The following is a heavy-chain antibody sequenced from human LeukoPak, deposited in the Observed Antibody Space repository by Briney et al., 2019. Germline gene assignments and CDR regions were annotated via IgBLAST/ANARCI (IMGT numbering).Heavy chain of an antibody. V-gene: IGHV3-23*01. J-gene: IGHJ4*02. CDR3: AKVKWKLIGYFDY. Sequence: GGSLRLSCAASGFTFTSYAMSWVRQAPGKGLEWVSVLTGDGNTYYADSVKGRFTNSRDDSKNTLFLQMNSLRAEDTAVYFCAKVKWKLIGYFDYWGQGTLVSVSS. CDR1: GFTFTSYA. D-gene: IGHD1-20*01. CDR2: LTGDGNT.